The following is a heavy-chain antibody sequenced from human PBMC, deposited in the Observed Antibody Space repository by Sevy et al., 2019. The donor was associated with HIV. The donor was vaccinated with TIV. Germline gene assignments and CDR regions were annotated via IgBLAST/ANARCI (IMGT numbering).Heavy chain of an antibody. D-gene: IGHD3-10*01. CDR1: GGSISSYY. CDR3: ATYYYGSGSYSYFDY. J-gene: IGHJ4*02. V-gene: IGHV4-59*01. Sequence: SETLSLTCTVSGGSISSYYWSWIRQPPGKGLEWIGYIYYSGSTNYNPSLKSRVTISVDTSKNQFSLKLSSVTAADTAVYYCATYYYGSGSYSYFDYWGQGTLVTVS. CDR2: IYYSGST.